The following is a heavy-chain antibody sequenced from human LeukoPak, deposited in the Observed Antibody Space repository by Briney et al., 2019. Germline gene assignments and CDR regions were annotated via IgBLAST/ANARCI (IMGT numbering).Heavy chain of an antibody. CDR2: IDNSGLTT. Sequence: GGSLRLSCAASGFTFSSYAMTWVREAPGKGLEWVSSIDNSGLTTYHADSVRGRFTISRDNPKNTLYLQMNSLRAEGTAIYYCATLTAAGTTTWGQGTLVSVSS. CDR3: ATLTAAGTTT. J-gene: IGHJ5*02. V-gene: IGHV3-23*01. CDR1: GFTFSSYA. D-gene: IGHD6-13*01.